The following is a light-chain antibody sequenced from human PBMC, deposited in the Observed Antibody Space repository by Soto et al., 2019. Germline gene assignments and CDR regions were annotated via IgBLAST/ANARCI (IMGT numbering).Light chain of an antibody. CDR1: RHVYINA. CDR2: GAS. CDR3: LQYNNWPPYT. J-gene: IGKJ2*01. V-gene: IGKV3D-15*01. Sequence: VVLTQSPATLSLSPGETATLSCRASRHVYINALAWYQQKPGRTPTLLIYGASTRATDIPDRFSATGSGTDFSLTISSVEPEDSAVYYCLQYNNWPPYTFGQGTKLEIK.